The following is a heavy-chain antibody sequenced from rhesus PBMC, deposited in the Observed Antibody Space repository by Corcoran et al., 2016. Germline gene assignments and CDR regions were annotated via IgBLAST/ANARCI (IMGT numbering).Heavy chain of an antibody. V-gene: IGHV3-119*01. J-gene: IGHJ4*01. Sequence: EVQLVESGGGLVQPGGSLRLSCAASGFTFSSYWMYWVRQAPGKGLEWVSRIRSEESSTSYADSVKGRVTISRENAKNSLYLQMNSLRAEDTAVYYCAAAIAAAGTGIDYWGQGVLVTVSS. CDR2: IRSEESST. CDR1: GFTFSSYW. D-gene: IGHD6-25*01. CDR3: AAAIAAAGTGIDY.